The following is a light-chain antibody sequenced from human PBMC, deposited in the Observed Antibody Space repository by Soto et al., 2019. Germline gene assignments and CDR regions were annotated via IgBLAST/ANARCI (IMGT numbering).Light chain of an antibody. CDR3: HQYYSPPFA. J-gene: IGKJ3*01. CDR1: QTILYGSNNKNY. Sequence: IVMTQSPESLGVSLGERATINCKSNQTILYGSNNKNYLSWYQQEPGQPPKLLIYWASTRKYGVPERFSGSGSGTDFTLSITNLQAEDVAVYYCHQYYSPPFAFGPGTKVHL. CDR2: WAS. V-gene: IGKV4-1*01.